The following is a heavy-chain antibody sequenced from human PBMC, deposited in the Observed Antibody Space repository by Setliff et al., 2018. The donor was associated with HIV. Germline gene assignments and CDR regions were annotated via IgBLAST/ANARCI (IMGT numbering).Heavy chain of an antibody. CDR1: GFTVSSNY. Sequence: PGGSLRLSCAASGFTVSSNYMRWVRQAPGKGLEWVSGISDSGGSTYYADSVKGRFTISRDNSKNTLNLQMNSLRAEDTAVYYCASGYSSSSPRRDYWGQGTLVTVS. V-gene: IGHV3-23*01. CDR3: ASGYSSSSPRRDY. D-gene: IGHD6-6*01. J-gene: IGHJ4*02. CDR2: ISDSGGST.